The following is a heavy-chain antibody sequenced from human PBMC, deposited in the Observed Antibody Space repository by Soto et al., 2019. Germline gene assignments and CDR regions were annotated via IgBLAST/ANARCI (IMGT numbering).Heavy chain of an antibody. Sequence: GESLKISCKGSGYSFTSYWIGWVRQMPGKGLEWMGIIYPGDSDTRYSPSFQGQVTISADKSISTAYLQWSSLKASDTAVYYCARVPITIFGVVKKNWFDPWGQGTLVTVSS. V-gene: IGHV5-51*01. J-gene: IGHJ5*02. CDR2: IYPGDSDT. CDR1: GYSFTSYW. CDR3: ARVPITIFGVVKKNWFDP. D-gene: IGHD3-3*01.